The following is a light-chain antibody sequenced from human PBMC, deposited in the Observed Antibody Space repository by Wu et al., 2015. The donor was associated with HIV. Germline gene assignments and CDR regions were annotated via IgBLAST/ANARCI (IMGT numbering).Light chain of an antibody. CDR3: QQRINWPIT. Sequence: EMVLTQSPGTVSLSPGERVTLSCRARETVSKSYIAWYQQKVGQAPRLLIYGASSRATGVPDRFSGSGSGTDFSLTISSLEPEDFAVYYCQQRINWPITFGQGTRLXIK. CDR1: ETVSKSY. V-gene: IGKV3D-20*02. CDR2: GAS. J-gene: IGKJ5*01.